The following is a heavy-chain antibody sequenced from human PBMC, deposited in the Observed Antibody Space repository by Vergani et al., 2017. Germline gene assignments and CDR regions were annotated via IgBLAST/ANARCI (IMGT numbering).Heavy chain of an antibody. CDR2: ISSSSRYI. V-gene: IGHV3-21*02. J-gene: IGHJ6*03. CDR1: GFSFTSHS. CDR3: AKVAAAGSIYYYYYYMDV. Sequence: EVQLVESGGGLVKPGGSVRLSCAASGFSFTSHSMNWVRQAPGKGLEWVSSISSSSRYIFYADSVKGRFTISRDNAKNSLYLQMNNVRAEDTAVYYCAKVAAAGSIYYYYYYMDVWGKGTTVTVSS. D-gene: IGHD6-13*01.